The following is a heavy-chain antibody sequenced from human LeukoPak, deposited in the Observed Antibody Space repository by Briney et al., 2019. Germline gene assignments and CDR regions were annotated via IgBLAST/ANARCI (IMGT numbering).Heavy chain of an antibody. V-gene: IGHV1-46*01. J-gene: IGHJ4*02. CDR3: ARDQEAFDY. Sequence: LEWMGMIYPRDGSTSYAQKLQGRVTVTRDTSTSTVHMELSGLRSEDTAVYYCARDQEAFDYWGQGTLVTVSS. CDR2: IYPRDGST.